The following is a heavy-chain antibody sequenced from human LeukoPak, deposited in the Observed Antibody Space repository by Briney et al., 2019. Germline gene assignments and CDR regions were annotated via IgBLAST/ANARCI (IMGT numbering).Heavy chain of an antibody. Sequence: SVKVSCKASGGTFSSYAISWVRQAPGQGLEWMGGVIPIFGTANYAQKFQGRVTITADESTSTAYMELSSLRSEDTAVYYCAGGPSYCSSTSCYLPPPDYWGQGTLVTVSS. CDR2: VIPIFGTA. V-gene: IGHV1-69*13. D-gene: IGHD2-2*01. J-gene: IGHJ4*02. CDR3: AGGPSYCSSTSCYLPPPDY. CDR1: GGTFSSYA.